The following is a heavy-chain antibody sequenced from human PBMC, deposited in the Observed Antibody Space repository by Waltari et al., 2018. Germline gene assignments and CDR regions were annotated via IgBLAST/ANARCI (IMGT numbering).Heavy chain of an antibody. CDR1: GFTFSSYA. D-gene: IGHD3-16*02. V-gene: IGHV3-23*01. J-gene: IGHJ3*02. CDR3: ANLYDYIWGSYRHDAFDI. Sequence: EVQLLESGGGLVQPGGSLRLSCAASGFTFSSYAMSWVRQAPGKGLEWVSAISGSGGSTYYADSVKGRFTISRDNSKNTLYLQMNSLRAEDTAVYYCANLYDYIWGSYRHDAFDIWGQGTMVTVSS. CDR2: ISGSGGST.